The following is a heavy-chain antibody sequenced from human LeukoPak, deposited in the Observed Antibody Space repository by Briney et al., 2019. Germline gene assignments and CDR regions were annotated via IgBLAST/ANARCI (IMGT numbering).Heavy chain of an antibody. CDR1: GFTFTNYY. CDR2: INPSGSST. D-gene: IGHD2-8*02. V-gene: IGHV1-46*01. Sequence: ASVKVSRKASGFTFTNYYMHWVRHAPGQGLEWMGLINPSGSSTNYAQKFRGRVTMTRDTSTTTVYMELSSLRSEDTAVYYCAREESGGYFDYGGQGTLVTVSS. CDR3: AREESGGYFDY. J-gene: IGHJ4*02.